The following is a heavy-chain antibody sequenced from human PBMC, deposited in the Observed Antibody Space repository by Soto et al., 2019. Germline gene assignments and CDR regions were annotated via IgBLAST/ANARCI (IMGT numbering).Heavy chain of an antibody. CDR2: IYWADDK. D-gene: IGHD6-13*01. V-gene: IGHV2-5*02. CDR1: GFSLSTSAVG. J-gene: IGHJ5*02. Sequence: QITLKESGATLVNPTQTLTLTCTFSGFSLSTSAVGVGWIRQPPGKALEWLALIYWADDKRYSPSLKSRLTITKDTSKNPVVLTMTNMDPVDTATYYCAPRRGEPVPSPPGSSWIIGTSPFDPWCQGTLVTVSS. CDR3: APRRGEPVPSPPGSSWIIGTSPFDP.